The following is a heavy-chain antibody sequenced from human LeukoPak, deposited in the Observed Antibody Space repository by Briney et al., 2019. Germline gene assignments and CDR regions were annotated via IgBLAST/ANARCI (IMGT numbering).Heavy chain of an antibody. V-gene: IGHV1-2*02. CDR2: INPNSGGT. CDR3: ARRGHSYGYFYYGMDV. Sequence: ASVKVSCKASGYTFTGYYMHWVRQAPGQGLEWMGWINPNSGGTNYAQKFQGRVTMTRDTCISTAYMELSRLRSDDTAVYYCARRGHSYGYFYYGMDVWGQGTTVTVSS. CDR1: GYTFTGYY. J-gene: IGHJ6*02. D-gene: IGHD5-18*01.